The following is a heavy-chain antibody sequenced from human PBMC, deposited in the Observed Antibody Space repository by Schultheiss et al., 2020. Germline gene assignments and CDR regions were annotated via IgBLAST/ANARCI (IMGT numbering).Heavy chain of an antibody. CDR3: ARGLSGAMVLSNWFDP. Sequence: SVKVSCKASGGTFSSYAISWVRQAPGQGLEWMGRIIPILGIANYAQKFKGRVTITADKSTSTAYMELSSLRSEDTAVYYCARGLSGAMVLSNWFDPWGQGTLVTVSS. V-gene: IGHV1-69*04. CDR1: GGTFSSYA. J-gene: IGHJ5*02. CDR2: IIPILGIA. D-gene: IGHD5-18*01.